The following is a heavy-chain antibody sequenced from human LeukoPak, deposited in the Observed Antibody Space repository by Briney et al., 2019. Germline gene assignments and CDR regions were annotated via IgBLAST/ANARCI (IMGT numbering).Heavy chain of an antibody. J-gene: IGHJ3*02. Sequence: SETLSLTCTVSGGSISSYYWSWIRQPAGKGLEWIGRIYTSGSTNYNPSLKSRVTMSVDTSKNQFSLKLSSVTAADTAVYYCASYDSSGYYYRGAFDIWGQGAMVTVSS. V-gene: IGHV4-4*07. CDR3: ASYDSSGYYYRGAFDI. CDR1: GGSISSYY. D-gene: IGHD3-22*01. CDR2: IYTSGST.